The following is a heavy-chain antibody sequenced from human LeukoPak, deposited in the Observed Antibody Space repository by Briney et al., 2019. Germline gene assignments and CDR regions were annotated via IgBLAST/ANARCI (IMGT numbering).Heavy chain of an antibody. CDR3: ARGRRDRSSSCPFDP. J-gene: IGHJ5*02. Sequence: GGSLRLSCAASGFTFSSYAMHWVRQAPGKGLEYVSAISSNGGSTYYANSVKGRFTISRDNSKNTLYLQMGSLRAEDMAVYYCARGRRDRSSSCPFDPWGQGTLVTVSS. V-gene: IGHV3-64*01. CDR1: GFTFSSYA. CDR2: ISSNGGST. D-gene: IGHD6-13*01.